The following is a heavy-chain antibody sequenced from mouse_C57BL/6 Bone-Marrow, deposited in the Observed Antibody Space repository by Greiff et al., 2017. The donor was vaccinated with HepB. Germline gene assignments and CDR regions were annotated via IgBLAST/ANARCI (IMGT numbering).Heavy chain of an antibody. CDR2: ISNLAYSI. D-gene: IGHD1-1*01. V-gene: IGHV5-15*01. Sequence: DVKLVESGEGLVKPGGSLKLSCAASGFTFSSYAMSWVRQTPRKGPEWVAFISNLAYSIYYADTVTGRFTISRENAKNTLYLEMSSLRSEDTAMYYCARHPYYYGSSYPYWGQGTSVTVSS. J-gene: IGHJ4*01. CDR3: ARHPYYYGSSYPY. CDR1: GFTFSSYA.